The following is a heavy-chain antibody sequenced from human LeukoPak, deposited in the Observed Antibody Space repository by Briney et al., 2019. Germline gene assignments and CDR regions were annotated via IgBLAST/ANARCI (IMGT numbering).Heavy chain of an antibody. CDR2: INPSGGST. J-gene: IGHJ3*02. Sequence: ASVKVSCKASGYTFTSYYMHWVRQAPGQGLECMGIINPSGGSTSYAQKFQGRVTMTRDMSTSTVYMELSSLRSEDTAIYYCARIRDGYNDAYDIWGQGTVVTVPS. CDR3: ARIRDGYNDAYDI. CDR1: GYTFTSYY. V-gene: IGHV1-46*01. D-gene: IGHD5-24*01.